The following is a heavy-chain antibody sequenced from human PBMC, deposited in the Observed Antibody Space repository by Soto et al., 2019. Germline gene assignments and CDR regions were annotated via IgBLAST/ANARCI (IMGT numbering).Heavy chain of an antibody. J-gene: IGHJ4*02. D-gene: IGHD6-19*01. CDR2: ISYDGSNK. Sequence: GGSLRLSCAASGFTFSSYGMHWVRQAPGKGLEWVAVISYDGSNKYYADSVKGRFTISRDNSKNTLYLQMNSLRAEDTAVYYCAKELPYSSGWYYFDYWGQGTLATVSS. V-gene: IGHV3-30*18. CDR1: GFTFSSYG. CDR3: AKELPYSSGWYYFDY.